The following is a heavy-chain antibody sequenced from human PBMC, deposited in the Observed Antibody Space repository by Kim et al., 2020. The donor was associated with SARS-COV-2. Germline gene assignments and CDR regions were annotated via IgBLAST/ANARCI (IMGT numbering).Heavy chain of an antibody. CDR3: AREGSSTTYNWFDP. D-gene: IGHD2-2*01. J-gene: IGHJ5*02. Sequence: NPSLKSRVTISVDTSKNQFSLKLSSVTAADTAVYYCAREGSSTTYNWFDPWGQGTLVTVSS. V-gene: IGHV4-59*01.